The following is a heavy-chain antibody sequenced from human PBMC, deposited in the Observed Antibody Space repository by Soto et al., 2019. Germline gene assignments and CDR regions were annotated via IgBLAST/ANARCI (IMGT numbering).Heavy chain of an antibody. Sequence: QVQLVQSGAEVKKPGASVKVSCKASGYTFTSYGISWVRQAPGQGLEWMGWISAYNGNTNYAQKLQGRVTMTTDTSTSTAYMELRSLRSDDTAVDYCARDRNVVDWNYFPDAFDIWGQGTMVTVSS. J-gene: IGHJ3*02. D-gene: IGHD1-7*01. V-gene: IGHV1-18*01. CDR2: ISAYNGNT. CDR1: GYTFTSYG. CDR3: ARDRNVVDWNYFPDAFDI.